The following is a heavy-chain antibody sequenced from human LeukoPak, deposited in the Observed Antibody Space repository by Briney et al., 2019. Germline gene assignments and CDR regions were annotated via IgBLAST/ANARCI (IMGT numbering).Heavy chain of an antibody. CDR3: ARDLSAAFDF. CDR1: GFTFSSYS. J-gene: IGHJ4*02. Sequence: GGSLRLSCAASGFTFSSYSMHWVRQAPGKGLEWVARLVYDARSDYANSVKGRFSISRDDSKNTLFLDMSNLRVEDTALYYCARDLSAAFDFWGQGVLVTVSS. D-gene: IGHD6-19*01. CDR2: LVYDARS. V-gene: IGHV3-33*08.